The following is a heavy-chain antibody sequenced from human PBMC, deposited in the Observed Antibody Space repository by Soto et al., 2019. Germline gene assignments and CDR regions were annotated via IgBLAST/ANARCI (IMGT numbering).Heavy chain of an antibody. V-gene: IGHV1-69*12. Sequence: QVQLVQSGAEVKKPGSSVKVSCKASGDTFSSYAISWVRQAPGQGIEWLGGIIPIFGTANYEQKCQGRVTITADETTSTAYLELSSLRSEDTAVYYCARGRRVYGDYEDLFDYWGQGTLVTVSS. CDR3: ARGRRVYGDYEDLFDY. D-gene: IGHD4-17*01. CDR1: GDTFSSYA. CDR2: IIPIFGTA. J-gene: IGHJ4*02.